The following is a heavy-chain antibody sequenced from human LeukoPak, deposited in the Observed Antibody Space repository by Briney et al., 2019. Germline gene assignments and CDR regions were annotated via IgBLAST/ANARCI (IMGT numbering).Heavy chain of an antibody. CDR2: IYYSGST. D-gene: IGHD6-13*01. CDR1: GGSISSGGYY. CDR3: ARGRVGAAADLFDL. V-gene: IGHV4-39*07. Sequence: PSETLSLTCTVSGGSISSGGYYWSWIRQPPGKGLEWIGSIYYSGSTYYNPSLKSRVTISVDTSKNQFSLKLSSVTAADTAVYYCARGRVGAAADLFDLWGRGTLVTVSS. J-gene: IGHJ2*01.